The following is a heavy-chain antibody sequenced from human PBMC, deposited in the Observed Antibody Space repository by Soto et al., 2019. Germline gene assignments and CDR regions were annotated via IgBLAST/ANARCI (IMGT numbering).Heavy chain of an antibody. J-gene: IGHJ6*02. V-gene: IGHV5-51*01. CDR3: ARNNFVGLLAYCGGDCYSRSPYYYGMDV. D-gene: IGHD2-21*02. CDR1: GYSFTSYW. Sequence: GESLKISCKGSGYSFTSYWIGWVRQMPGKGLEWMGIIYPGDSDTRYSPSFQGQVTISADKSISTAYLQWSSLKASETAMYYCARNNFVGLLAYCGGDCYSRSPYYYGMDVWGQGTTVTVSS. CDR2: IYPGDSDT.